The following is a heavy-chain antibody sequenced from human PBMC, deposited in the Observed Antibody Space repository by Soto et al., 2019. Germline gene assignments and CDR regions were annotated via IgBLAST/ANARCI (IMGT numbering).Heavy chain of an antibody. CDR3: ARGRINGLDV. V-gene: IGHV4-34*01. J-gene: IGHJ6*02. CDR2: INHSGST. CDR1: GGSFSGYY. D-gene: IGHD2-8*01. Sequence: QVQLQQWGAGLLKPSETLSLTCAVYGGSFSGYYWSWIRQPPGKGLEWIGEINHSGSTNYNPSLKSRVTISVDTSKNQFSQKLSSVTAADTAVYYCARGRINGLDVWGQGTTVTVSS.